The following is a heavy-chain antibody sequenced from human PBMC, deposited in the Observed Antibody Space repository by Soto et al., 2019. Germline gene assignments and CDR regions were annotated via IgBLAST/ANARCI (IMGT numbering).Heavy chain of an antibody. CDR3: ARVLLDWNYLDY. CDR2: IYHSGST. J-gene: IGHJ4*02. Sequence: SETLSLTCAVSGGSISSGGYSWSWIRQPPGKGLEWIGYIYHSGSTYYNPSLKSRVTISVDRSKNQFSLKLSSVTAADTAVYYCARVLLDWNYLDYWGQGTLVTVSS. V-gene: IGHV4-30-2*01. CDR1: GGSISSGGYS. D-gene: IGHD3-10*01.